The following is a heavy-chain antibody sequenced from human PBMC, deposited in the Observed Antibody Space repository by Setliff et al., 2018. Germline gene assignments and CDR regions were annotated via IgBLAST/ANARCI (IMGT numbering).Heavy chain of an antibody. V-gene: IGHV4-34*01. CDR2: INHSGST. D-gene: IGHD2-21*01. J-gene: IGHJ2*01. CDR1: GGSFSGYQ. Sequence: SETLSLTCVVYGGSFSGYQWSWIRQPPGKGLEWIGEINHSGSTNYNPSLKSRVSISVEKSENQFSLKLTSVTAADTAVYYCARAQVVFAISAPVWYFEVWGRGTQVTVSS. CDR3: ARAQVVFAISAPVWYFEV.